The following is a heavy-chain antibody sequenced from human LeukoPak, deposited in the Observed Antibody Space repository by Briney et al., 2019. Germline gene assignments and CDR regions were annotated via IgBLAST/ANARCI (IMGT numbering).Heavy chain of an antibody. J-gene: IGHJ6*03. CDR1: GFNFNSFS. V-gene: IGHV3-23*01. D-gene: IGHD6-25*01. Sequence: GGSLRLSCAASGFNFNSFSMSWVRQAPGKGLEWVSGLSGSGGSTYYADSVKGRFTISRDNSKNMVYLQMNSLRVEDTAVYYCAKYDSGWTLYFYYYLDVWGKGTTVTVS. CDR2: LSGSGGST. CDR3: AKYDSGWTLYFYYYLDV.